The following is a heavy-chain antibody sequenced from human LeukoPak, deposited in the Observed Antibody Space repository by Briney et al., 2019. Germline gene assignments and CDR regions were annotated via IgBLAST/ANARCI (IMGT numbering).Heavy chain of an antibody. D-gene: IGHD3-16*02. Sequence: PSETLSLTCAVYGGSFSGYYWSWIRQPPGKGLEWIGEINHSGSTNYNPSLKGRVTISVDTSKNQFSLKLSSVTAADTAVYYCARGAVFGYYDYVWGSYRRADPPYYFDYWGQGTLVTVSS. J-gene: IGHJ4*02. CDR3: ARGAVFGYYDYVWGSYRRADPPYYFDY. CDR1: GGSFSGYY. V-gene: IGHV4-34*01. CDR2: INHSGST.